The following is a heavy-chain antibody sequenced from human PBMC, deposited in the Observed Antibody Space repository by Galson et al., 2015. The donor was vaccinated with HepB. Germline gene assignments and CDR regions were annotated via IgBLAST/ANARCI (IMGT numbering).Heavy chain of an antibody. D-gene: IGHD3-22*01. V-gene: IGHV1-69*04. CDR3: ARDLQDDSSGYYYNAFDI. J-gene: IGHJ3*02. CDR1: GGTFTSYT. CDR2: IIPILGIS. Sequence: SVKVSCKASGGTFTSYTISWVRQAPGQGLEWMGRIIPILGISNYAQKFQGRVTITADKSTSTAYMEVSSLRSEDTAVYYCARDLQDDSSGYYYNAFDIWGHWTMVTVSS.